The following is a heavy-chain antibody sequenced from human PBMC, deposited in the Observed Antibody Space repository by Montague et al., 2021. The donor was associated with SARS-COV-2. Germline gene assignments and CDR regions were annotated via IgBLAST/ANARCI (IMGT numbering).Heavy chain of an antibody. V-gene: IGHV2-26*01. Sequence: PALVKPTQTLTLTCTVSGFSLSNARMGVSWIRQPPGKALEWLAHIFSNDEKSYSTSLKSRLTISKDTSKSQVVLTMTNMDPVDTATYYCARISIAAAGYYCYYGMDVWGQGTTVTVSS. CDR1: GFSLSNARMG. CDR3: ARISIAAAGYYCYYGMDV. CDR2: IFSNDEK. D-gene: IGHD6-13*01. J-gene: IGHJ6*02.